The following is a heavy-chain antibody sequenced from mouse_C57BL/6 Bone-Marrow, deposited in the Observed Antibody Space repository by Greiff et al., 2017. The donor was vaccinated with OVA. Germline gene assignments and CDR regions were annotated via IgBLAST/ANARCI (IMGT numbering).Heavy chain of an antibody. CDR2: IDPNSGGT. V-gene: IGHV1-72*01. D-gene: IGHD1-1*01. CDR3: ARKIYYYGSSLWYFDV. J-gene: IGHJ1*03. CDR1: GYTFTSYW. Sequence: VQLQQPGAELVKPGASVKLSCKASGYTFTSYWMHWVKQRPGRGLEWIGRIDPNSGGTTYNEKFKSKATLTVDKPSSTAYMQLSSLTSEDSAVYYCARKIYYYGSSLWYFDVWGTGTTVTVAS.